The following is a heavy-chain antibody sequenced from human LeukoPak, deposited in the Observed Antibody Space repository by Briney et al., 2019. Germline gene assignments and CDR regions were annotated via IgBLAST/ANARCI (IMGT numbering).Heavy chain of an antibody. D-gene: IGHD6-13*01. Sequence: ASVKVSCKASGYTFTSYVMHWVRQAPGQGLEWMGWINAGNGNTKYSQKVQGRVTITRDTSASTAYMELSSLRSEDTAVYYCARTLARGSSWFPYWGQGTLVTVSS. CDR1: GYTFTSYV. CDR2: INAGNGNT. V-gene: IGHV1-3*01. CDR3: ARTLARGSSWFPY. J-gene: IGHJ4*02.